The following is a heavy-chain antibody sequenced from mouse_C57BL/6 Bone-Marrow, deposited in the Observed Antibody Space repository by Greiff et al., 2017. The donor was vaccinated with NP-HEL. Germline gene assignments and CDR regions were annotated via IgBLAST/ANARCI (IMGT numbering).Heavy chain of an antibody. Sequence: QVQLQQSGAELVRPGTSVKVSCKASGYAFTNYLIEWVKQRPGQGLEWIGVINPGSGGTNYNEKFKGKATLTADKSSSTAYMQLSSLTSEDSAVYFCAREFYWYVDVWGTGTTVTVSS. CDR1: GYAFTNYL. CDR2: INPGSGGT. J-gene: IGHJ1*03. CDR3: AREFYWYVDV. V-gene: IGHV1-54*01.